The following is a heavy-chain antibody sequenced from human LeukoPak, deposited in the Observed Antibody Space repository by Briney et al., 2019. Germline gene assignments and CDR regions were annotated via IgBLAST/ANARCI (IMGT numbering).Heavy chain of an antibody. CDR1: GGSISSYY. V-gene: IGHV4-59*01. J-gene: IGHJ4*02. D-gene: IGHD4-17*01. CDR2: IYYSGST. CDR3: ASQSPYDYGDFFDY. Sequence: SETLSLTCTVSGGSISSYYWSWIRQPPGKGLEWIGYIYYSGSTNYNPSLKSRVTISVDTSKNQFSLKLSSVTAADTAVYYCASQSPYDYGDFFDYWGQGTLVTVSS.